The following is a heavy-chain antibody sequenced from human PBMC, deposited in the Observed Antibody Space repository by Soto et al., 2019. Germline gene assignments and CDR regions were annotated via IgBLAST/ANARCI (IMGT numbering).Heavy chain of an antibody. CDR2: IYSSGSA. D-gene: IGHD1-26*01. V-gene: IGHV4-4*07. Sequence: SETLSLTCTVSRASIYTYSWTWIRQPAGKGLQWIGHIYSSGSANYSPSLKSRVSMSVDSSKNQISLKLSSVTAADTAVYYCATIVGANDYWGQGTLVTVSS. J-gene: IGHJ4*02. CDR1: RASIYTYS. CDR3: ATIVGANDY.